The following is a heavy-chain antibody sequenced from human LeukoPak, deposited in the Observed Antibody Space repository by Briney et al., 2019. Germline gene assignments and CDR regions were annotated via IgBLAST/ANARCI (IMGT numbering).Heavy chain of an antibody. CDR2: IIPIFGTA. CDR3: ARVTEYCSSTSCYDYYYYYMDV. J-gene: IGHJ6*03. Sequence: GASVKVSCKASGGTFSSYAISWVRQAPGQGLEWMGGIIPIFGTANYAQKFQGRVTITTDESTSTAYMELSSLRSEGTAVYYCARVTEYCSSTSCYDYYYYYMDVWGKGTTVTVSS. V-gene: IGHV1-69*05. CDR1: GGTFSSYA. D-gene: IGHD2-2*01.